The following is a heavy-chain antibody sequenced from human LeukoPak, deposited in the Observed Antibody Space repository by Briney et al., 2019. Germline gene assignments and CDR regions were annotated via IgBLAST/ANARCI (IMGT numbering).Heavy chain of an antibody. CDR3: ARGGPGEALHV. CDR1: GFSVSNSD. V-gene: IGHV3-13*01. CDR2: IGSSGDI. J-gene: IGHJ3*01. Sequence: GGSLRLSCAASGFSVSNSDMHWVRQVIGNGLEWVSVIGSSGDIYYSGSVKGRFTISRGSAKNSFDLQMNNLRAGDTAMYYCARGGPGEALHVWGQGTMVTVSS. D-gene: IGHD3-10*01.